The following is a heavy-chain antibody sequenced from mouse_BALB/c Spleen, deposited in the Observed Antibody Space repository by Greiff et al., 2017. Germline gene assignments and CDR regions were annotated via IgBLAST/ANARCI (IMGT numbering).Heavy chain of an antibody. CDR3: ARGPIYYGNYAMDY. CDR1: GYSITSDYA. J-gene: IGHJ4*01. CDR2: ISYSGST. Sequence: VQLQQSGPGLVKPSQSLSLTCTVTGYSITSDYAWNWIRQFPGNKLEWMGYISYSGSTSYNPSLKSRISTTRDTSKNQFFLQLNSVTTEDTATYYCARGPIYYGNYAMDYWGQGTSVTVSS. V-gene: IGHV3-2*02. D-gene: IGHD2-1*01.